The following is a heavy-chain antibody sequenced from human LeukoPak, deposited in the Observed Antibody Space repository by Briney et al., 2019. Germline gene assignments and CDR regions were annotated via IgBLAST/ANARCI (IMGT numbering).Heavy chain of an antibody. CDR1: GFTFSSYS. D-gene: IGHD3-3*01. CDR2: ISSSSSYI. CDR3: ARLVEKYYDFWSGYWGEFDY. V-gene: IGHV3-21*01. J-gene: IGHJ4*02. Sequence: GGSLRLSCAASGFTFSSYSMNWVRQAPGKGLEWVSSISSSSSYIYYADSVKGRFTISRDNAKNSLYLQMNSLRAEDTAVYYCARLVEKYYDFWSGYWGEFDYWGQGTLVTVSS.